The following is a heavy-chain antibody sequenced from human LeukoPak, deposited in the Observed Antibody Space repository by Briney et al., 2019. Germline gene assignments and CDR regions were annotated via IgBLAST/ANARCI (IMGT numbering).Heavy chain of an antibody. CDR1: RFTFSSYG. V-gene: IGHV3-23*01. Sequence: GGSPRLSCAASRFTFSSYGMSWVRQAPGKGLEWVSAISGSGGSTDYADSVKGRFTISRDNSKNTLYLQMNSLRVEDTAVYYCAKDHFPRRVGYNGGESDYWGQGTLVTISS. CDR3: AKDHFPRRVGYNGGESDY. CDR2: ISGSGGST. D-gene: IGHD5-24*01. J-gene: IGHJ4*02.